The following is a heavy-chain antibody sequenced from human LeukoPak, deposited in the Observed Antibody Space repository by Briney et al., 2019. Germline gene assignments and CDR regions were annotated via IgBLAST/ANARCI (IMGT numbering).Heavy chain of an antibody. CDR2: ISSSSSYI. V-gene: IGHV3-11*06. Sequence: PGGSLRLSCAASGFTFSDYYMSWIRQAPGKGLEWVSSISSSSSYIYYADSVKGRFTISRDNAKNSLYLQMNSLRAEDTAVYYCARAMIVGNRAFDIWGQGTMVTVSS. CDR1: GFTFSDYY. CDR3: ARAMIVGNRAFDI. J-gene: IGHJ3*02. D-gene: IGHD3-22*01.